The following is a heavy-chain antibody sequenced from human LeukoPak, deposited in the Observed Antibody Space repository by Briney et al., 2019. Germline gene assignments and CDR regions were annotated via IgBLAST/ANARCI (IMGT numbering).Heavy chain of an antibody. CDR2: ISAYNGNT. CDR1: GYTFTSYG. J-gene: IGHJ5*02. D-gene: IGHD2-2*01. Sequence: GASVKVSCKASGYTFTSYGISWVRQAPGQGLEWMGWISAYNGNTNYAQKLQGRVTMTTDTSTSTAYMELRSPRSDDTAVYYRARDYCGSTSCYVHWFDPWGQGTLVTVSS. V-gene: IGHV1-18*01. CDR3: ARDYCGSTSCYVHWFDP.